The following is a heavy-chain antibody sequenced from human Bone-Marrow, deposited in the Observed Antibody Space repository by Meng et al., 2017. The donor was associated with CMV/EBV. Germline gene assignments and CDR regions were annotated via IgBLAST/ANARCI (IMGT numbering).Heavy chain of an antibody. CDR3: ARVANGMDV. CDR1: GLTFSSYA. Sequence: LSCAAAGLTFSSYAMHWVRQAPGKGLEWVAVISYDGSNKYYADSVKGRFTISRDNSKNTLYLQMNSLRAEDTAVYYCARVANGMDVWGQGTTVTVSS. V-gene: IGHV3-30-3*01. J-gene: IGHJ6*02. CDR2: ISYDGSNK.